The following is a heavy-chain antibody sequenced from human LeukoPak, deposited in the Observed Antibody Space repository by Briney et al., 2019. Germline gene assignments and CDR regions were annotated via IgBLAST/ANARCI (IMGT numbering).Heavy chain of an antibody. CDR1: GFTFTIYW. Sequence: GGSLRLSCAPSGFTFTIYWMHGVRHAPGEGLVWVSRIKSVGSSTSYTDSVKGRFTPSRDNATNTLYLQMNSLRAEDTAVYCCARPAEYCSSTSCCSGDFDYWGQGTLVTVSS. J-gene: IGHJ4*02. CDR3: ARPAEYCSSTSCCSGDFDY. V-gene: IGHV3-74*01. CDR2: IKSVGSST. D-gene: IGHD2-2*01.